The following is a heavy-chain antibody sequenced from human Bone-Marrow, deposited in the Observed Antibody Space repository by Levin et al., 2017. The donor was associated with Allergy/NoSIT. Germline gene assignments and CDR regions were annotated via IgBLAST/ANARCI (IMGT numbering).Heavy chain of an antibody. V-gene: IGHV3-9*01. CDR3: TKIQDSSILGNWFDP. CDR2: ISWSSSNM. D-gene: IGHD6-19*01. CDR1: GFIFDDYA. Sequence: GGSLRLSCAASGFIFDDYAMNWVRQPPGKGLEWVAGISWSSSNMAYADSVKGRFTISRDSAKSSLYLQMNNLRPEDTALYYCTKIQDSSILGNWFDPWGQGTPVTVSS. J-gene: IGHJ5*02.